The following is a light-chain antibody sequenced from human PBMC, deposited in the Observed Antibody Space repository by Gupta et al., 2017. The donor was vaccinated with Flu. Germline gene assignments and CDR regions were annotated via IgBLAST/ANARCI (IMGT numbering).Light chain of an antibody. Sequence: QSVLPQPPSAFGTPGQRVTISCSGGSSNIGSHVVDWYQQVPGTAPRLLIYTNNQRPSGVPDRFSGSKSGTSASLAISGLQSEDEADYFCAAWDDSLNDLLFGGGTKLTVL. CDR2: TNN. J-gene: IGLJ2*01. V-gene: IGLV1-44*01. CDR1: SSNIGSHV. CDR3: AAWDDSLNDLL.